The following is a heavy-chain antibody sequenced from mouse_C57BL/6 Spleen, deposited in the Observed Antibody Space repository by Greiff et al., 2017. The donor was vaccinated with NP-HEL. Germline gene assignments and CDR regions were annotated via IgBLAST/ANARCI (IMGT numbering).Heavy chain of an antibody. V-gene: IGHV1-26*01. CDR2: INPNNGGT. D-gene: IGHD1-1*01. Sequence: EVQLQQSGPELVKPGASVKISCKASGYTFTDYYMNWVKQSHGKSLEWIGDINPNNGGTSYNQKFKGKATLTVDKSSSTAYMERRSLTSEDSAVYYCASDYGSLYWYFDVRGTGTTVTVSS. J-gene: IGHJ1*03. CDR1: GYTFTDYY. CDR3: ASDYGSLYWYFDV.